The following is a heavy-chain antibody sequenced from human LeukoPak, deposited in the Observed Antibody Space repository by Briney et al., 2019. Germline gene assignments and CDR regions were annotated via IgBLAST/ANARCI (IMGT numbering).Heavy chain of an antibody. V-gene: IGHV4-34*01. CDR3: ARGRGVKPRRISITMIVVARRWFDP. J-gene: IGHJ5*02. CDR2: INHSGST. CDR1: GGSFSGYY. Sequence: SETLSLTCAVYGGSFSGYYWTWIRQPPGKGLEWVGEINHSGSTNYNPPLKSRVTISVDTSKNKSSLKPSSVTAADTAVYYCARGRGVKPRRISITMIVVARRWFDPWGQGTLVTVSS. D-gene: IGHD3-22*01.